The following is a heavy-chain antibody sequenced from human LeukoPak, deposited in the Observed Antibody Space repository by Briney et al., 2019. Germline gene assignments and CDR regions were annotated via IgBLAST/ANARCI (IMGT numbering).Heavy chain of an antibody. J-gene: IGHJ4*02. D-gene: IGHD3-10*01. V-gene: IGHV4-4*07. Sequence: SETLSLTCTVSGGSISSYYWSWIRQPAGKGLEWIGRIYTSGSTNYNPSLKSRVTMSVDTSKNQFSLKLSSVTAADTAVYYCARDRGSGSYSPERLLYFDYWGQGTLVTVSS. CDR2: IYTSGST. CDR1: GGSISSYY. CDR3: ARDRGSGSYSPERLLYFDY.